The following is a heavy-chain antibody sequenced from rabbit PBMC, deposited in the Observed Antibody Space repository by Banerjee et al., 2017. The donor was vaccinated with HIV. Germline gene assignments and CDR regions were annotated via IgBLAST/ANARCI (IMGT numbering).Heavy chain of an antibody. V-gene: IGHV1S40*01. CDR2: FYTGDGNT. J-gene: IGHJ2*01. Sequence: QSLEESGGDLVKPGASLTLTCKASGFTLSNYWICWVRQAPGKGLEWIACFYTGDGNTHYASWAKGRFTISKTSSTVDLKMTSLTVADTATYFCARGGGGYAGYGHGDDAFDPWGPGTLVTVS. CDR3: ARGGGGYAGYGHGDDAFDP. CDR1: GFTLSNYW. D-gene: IGHD7-1*01.